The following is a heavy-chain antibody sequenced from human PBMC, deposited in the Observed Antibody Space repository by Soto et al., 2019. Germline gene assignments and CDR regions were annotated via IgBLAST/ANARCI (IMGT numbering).Heavy chain of an antibody. CDR2: TYYRSKWYN. V-gene: IGHV6-1*01. CDR3: VRLIGNSWLDF. Sequence: SQTLSLTCAISGDSFSSSSVTWNWIRQSPSRGLEWLGRTYYRSKWYNDYAESVKSRIIINPDTSKNQFSLHLNSVTPEDTAVYYCVRLIGNSWLDFWGQGTLVTVS. J-gene: IGHJ5*01. D-gene: IGHD1-26*01. CDR1: GDSFSSSSVT.